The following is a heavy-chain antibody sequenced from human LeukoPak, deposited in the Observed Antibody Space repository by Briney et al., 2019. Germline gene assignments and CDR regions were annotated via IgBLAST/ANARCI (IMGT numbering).Heavy chain of an antibody. CDR3: ARLGPVNKDHYIDV. CDR1: GFTFSSYS. Sequence: GGSLRLSCAASGFTFSSYSMNWVRQAPGKGLEWVSSISSSSSYIYYADSGKGRFTISRDNAKNSLYLQMNSLRAEDTAVYYCARLGPVNKDHYIDVGGKGTTVTISS. V-gene: IGHV3-21*01. D-gene: IGHD4-17*01. J-gene: IGHJ6*03. CDR2: ISSSSSYI.